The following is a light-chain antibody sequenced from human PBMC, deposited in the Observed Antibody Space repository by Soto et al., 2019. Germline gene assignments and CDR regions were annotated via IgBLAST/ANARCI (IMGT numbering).Light chain of an antibody. CDR3: CSYAGSVV. V-gene: IGLV2-23*01. CDR2: KGS. J-gene: IGLJ2*01. Sequence: QSVLTQPASVSGSPGQSITISCTGTSSDVGSYNLVSWYQQHPGKAPKLMIYKGSKRPSGVSNRFSGSKSGNTASLTISGLQAEDEADYYCCSYAGSVVFGGGTQLTVL. CDR1: SSDVGSYNL.